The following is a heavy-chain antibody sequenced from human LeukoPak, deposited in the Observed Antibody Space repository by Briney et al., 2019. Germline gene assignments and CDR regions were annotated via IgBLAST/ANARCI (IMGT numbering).Heavy chain of an antibody. D-gene: IGHD6-13*01. Sequence: GGSLRLSCVVSGFTFSSYAMHWVRQAPGKGLEWVAAISSGGSNKYYADSVKGRFTISRDNSKNTLYVQMDSLTTEDTALYYCARVSGSAAAARGYFDLWGQGAPVTVSS. CDR2: ISSGGSNK. CDR3: ARVSGSAAAARGYFDL. CDR1: GFTFSSYA. J-gene: IGHJ4*02. V-gene: IGHV3-30*04.